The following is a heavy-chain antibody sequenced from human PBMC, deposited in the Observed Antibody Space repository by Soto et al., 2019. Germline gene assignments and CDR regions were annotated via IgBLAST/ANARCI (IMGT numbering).Heavy chain of an antibody. Sequence: QVQLVESGGGVVQPGRSLGLSCAASGFPFSSYGMHWVRQAPGKGLEWVAFMWYDGSYKFYADSVKGRFIISRDNSKNMLYLQMNSLRAEDTAVYYCARDHSSSHYYYSMAVWGKGTTVTVSS. J-gene: IGHJ6*04. V-gene: IGHV3-33*01. CDR2: MWYDGSYK. CDR3: ARDHSSSHYYYSMAV. CDR1: GFPFSSYG. D-gene: IGHD6-6*01.